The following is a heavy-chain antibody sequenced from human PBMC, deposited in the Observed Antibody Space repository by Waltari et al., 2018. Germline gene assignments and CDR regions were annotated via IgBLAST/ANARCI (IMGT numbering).Heavy chain of an antibody. J-gene: IGHJ3*02. CDR1: GGTLSSYP. D-gene: IGHD6-13*01. V-gene: IGHV1-69*02. CDR3: ASPSPYSSSWADAFDI. CDR2: IIPILGIA. Sequence: QVQLVQSGAEVKKPGSSVKVSCKASGGTLSSYPISWVRQAPGQGLEWMGRIIPILGIANYAQKFQGRVTITADKSTSTAYMELSSLRSEDTAVYYCASPSPYSSSWADAFDIWGQGTMVTVSS.